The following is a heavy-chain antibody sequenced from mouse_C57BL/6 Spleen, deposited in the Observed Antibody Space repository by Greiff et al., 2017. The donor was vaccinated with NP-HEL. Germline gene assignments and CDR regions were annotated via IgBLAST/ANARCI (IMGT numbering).Heavy chain of an antibody. CDR1: GYTFTSYD. V-gene: IGHV1-85*01. D-gene: IGHD3-3*01. Sequence: QVQLKESGPELVKPGASVKLSCKASGYTFTSYDINWVKQRPGQGLEWIGWIYPRDGSTKYNKKFKGKATLTVDTSSSTAYMELHSLTSEDSAVYFCARRGWAYYFDYWGQGTTLTVSS. CDR3: ARRGWAYYFDY. CDR2: IYPRDGST. J-gene: IGHJ2*01.